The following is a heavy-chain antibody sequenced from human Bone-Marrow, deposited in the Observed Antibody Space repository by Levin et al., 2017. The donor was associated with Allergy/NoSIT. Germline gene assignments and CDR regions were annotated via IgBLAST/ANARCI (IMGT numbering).Heavy chain of an antibody. J-gene: IGHJ6*02. V-gene: IGHV3-30-3*01. CDR1: GFTFSSYA. Sequence: GGSLRLSCAASGFTFSSYAMHWVRQAPGKGLEWVAVISYDGSNKYYADSVKGRFTISRDNSKNTLYLQMNSLRAEDTAVYYCARAGGGQRTNSGYDFGTISTYYYYGMDVWGQGTTVTVSS. CDR2: ISYDGSNK. CDR3: ARAGGGQRTNSGYDFGTISTYYYYGMDV. D-gene: IGHD5-12*01.